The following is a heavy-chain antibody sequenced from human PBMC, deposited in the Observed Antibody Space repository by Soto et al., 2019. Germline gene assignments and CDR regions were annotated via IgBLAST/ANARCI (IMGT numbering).Heavy chain of an antibody. CDR1: GDTFTKYD. CDR3: ARVDWGNGYWYFDL. CDR2: MNPNNGYT. J-gene: IGHJ2*01. Sequence: QVQLVQSGAEVKKPGASVKVSCKASGDTFTKYDINWVRQAPGQGLEWMGWMNPNNGYTGYAQKFRGRVTMTRDTSISTAYMELSSLTSEDTAVYYCARVDWGNGYWYFDLWGRGTLVTVSS. V-gene: IGHV1-8*01. D-gene: IGHD3-9*01.